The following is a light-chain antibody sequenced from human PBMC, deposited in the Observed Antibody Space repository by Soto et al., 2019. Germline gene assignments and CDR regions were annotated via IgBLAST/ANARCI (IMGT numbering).Light chain of an antibody. CDR3: QEYGGSRT. CDR1: QSVSRPY. CDR2: GAS. V-gene: IGKV3-20*01. J-gene: IGKJ1*01. Sequence: EVVLTQSPGTLSLSPGERATLSCRASQSVSRPYLAWYQQKPGQAPRLLIYGASSRATGIPDRFSGSWSGTDFTLTISRLEPDDFAVYYCQEYGGSRTFGQGTKVDIK.